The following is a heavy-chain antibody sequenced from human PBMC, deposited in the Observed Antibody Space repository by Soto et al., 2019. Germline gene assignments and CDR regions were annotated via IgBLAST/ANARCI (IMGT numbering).Heavy chain of an antibody. J-gene: IGHJ4*01. D-gene: IGHD6-13*01. CDR3: ARPNAVAATVRYFFDY. CDR1: GYNFTTYY. Sequence: XSVKVAYNASGYNFTTYYMHWVRQAPGQGLEWMGVINPGGGGTNYAQKFKCRLTVTADTSTSTVYMELTSLTSDDTAVYYCARPNAVAATVRYFFDYWGQGTLVTVSS. V-gene: IGHV1-46*01. CDR2: INPGGGGT.